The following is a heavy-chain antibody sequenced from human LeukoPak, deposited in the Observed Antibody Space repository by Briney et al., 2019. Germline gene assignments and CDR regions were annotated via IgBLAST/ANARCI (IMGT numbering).Heavy chain of an antibody. J-gene: IGHJ4*02. CDR2: IYSSGST. Sequence: SETLSLTCTVSGGFISGYFWAWIRRPAGKGLEWIGRIYSSGSTNYNLSLKSRVTMSVDTSKNQFSLRLSSVTAADTAVYYCAREARGGSTYFDNWGQGTLVTVSS. CDR1: GGFISGYF. CDR3: AREARGGSTYFDN. V-gene: IGHV4-4*07. D-gene: IGHD1-26*01.